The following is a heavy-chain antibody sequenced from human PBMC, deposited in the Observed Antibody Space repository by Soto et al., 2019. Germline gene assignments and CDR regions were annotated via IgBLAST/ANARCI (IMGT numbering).Heavy chain of an antibody. J-gene: IGHJ6*02. CDR3: ARGRFYYYGMDV. CDR1: GGSISSYY. CDR2: IYYSGST. V-gene: IGHV4-59*01. Sequence: ETLSLTCTVSGGSISSYYWSWIRQPPGKGLEWIGYIYYSGSTNYNPSLKSRVTISVDTSKNQFSLKLSSVTAADTAVYYCARGRFYYYGMDVSGQGTTVTVSS.